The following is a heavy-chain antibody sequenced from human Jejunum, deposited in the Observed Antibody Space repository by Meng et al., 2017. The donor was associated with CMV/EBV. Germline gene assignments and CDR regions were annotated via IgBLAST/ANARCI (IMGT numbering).Heavy chain of an antibody. CDR2: IIPIFRTP. CDR3: ARGFSNGYQPFDY. D-gene: IGHD2-2*01. CDR1: GGSVNNYA. Sequence: QVQCPECGDDVRKPVSSVKVSCTSSGGSVNNYAINWVRQAPGQGLEWIEGIIPIFRTPQYAQKFQGRLTITADGPTGTTFMELSSHTSDDSAIYYCARGFSNGYQPFDYWGQGTLVTVSS. V-gene: IGHV1-69*12. J-gene: IGHJ4*02.